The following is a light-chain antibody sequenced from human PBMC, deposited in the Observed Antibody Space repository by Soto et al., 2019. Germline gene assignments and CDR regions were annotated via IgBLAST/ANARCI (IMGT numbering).Light chain of an antibody. V-gene: IGKV3-20*01. CDR3: QYYGSS. Sequence: EIVLTLSPGTLSLSPGERATLSCRASQSVSTTYLAWYQQKPGQPPRLLIYAASSRATGIPDRFSGSGSGTDFTLTISRLEPEDFAVYYCQYYGSSFGQGTKLELK. CDR1: QSVSTTY. J-gene: IGKJ2*01. CDR2: AAS.